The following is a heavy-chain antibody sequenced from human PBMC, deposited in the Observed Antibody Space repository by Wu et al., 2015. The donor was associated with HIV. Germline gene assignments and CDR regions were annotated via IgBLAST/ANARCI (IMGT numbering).Heavy chain of an antibody. CDR1: GGTFHNYA. Sequence: QVQLVQSGAEVRKPEASVKVSCKTSGGTFHNYAVSWVRQAPGQGLEWMGGIIPSFGTANYAQKFQGRVTITTDESTATVYMELSSLRSEDTAIYYCARDRFYGSGSYVYWGQGTLVTVSS. CDR2: IIPSFGTA. D-gene: IGHD3-10*01. J-gene: IGHJ4*02. CDR3: ARDRFYGSGSYVY. V-gene: IGHV1-69*05.